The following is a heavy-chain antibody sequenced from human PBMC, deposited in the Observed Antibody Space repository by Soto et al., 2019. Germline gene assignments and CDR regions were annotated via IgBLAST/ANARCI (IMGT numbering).Heavy chain of an antibody. Sequence: EVQLLESGGDLVQPGGSLRLSCAASGFTFSSYAMGWVRQAPGKGLELVSGLSGSGSSTYYADSVKGRFTISRDNSKNTLHLQMNSLRAADTAVYTSGGFDYWGQGTLVTVSS. CDR3: GGFDY. V-gene: IGHV3-23*01. CDR1: GFTFSSYA. J-gene: IGHJ4*02. CDR2: LSGSGSST.